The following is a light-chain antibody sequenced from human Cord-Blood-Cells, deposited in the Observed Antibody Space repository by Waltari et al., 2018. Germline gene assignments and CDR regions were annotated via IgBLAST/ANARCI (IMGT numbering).Light chain of an antibody. V-gene: IGKV1-5*01. CDR2: DAS. J-gene: IGKJ1*01. Sequence: QMTQSLSTLSASIGDNVPITCRASQSISSWLAWYQQKPGKAPKLLIYDASSLESGVPSRFSGSGSGTEFTLTISSLQPDDFATYYCQQYNSYSWRFGQGTKVEIK. CDR1: QSISSW. CDR3: QQYNSYSWR.